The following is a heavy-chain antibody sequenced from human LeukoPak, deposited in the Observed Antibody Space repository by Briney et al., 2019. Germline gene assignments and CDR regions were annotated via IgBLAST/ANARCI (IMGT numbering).Heavy chain of an antibody. D-gene: IGHD3-10*01. CDR1: GGSFSGYY. J-gene: IGHJ4*02. Sequence: SETLSLICAVYGGSFSGYYWTWIRQPPGKGLEWIGEINHSGSTNYNPSLKSRVTISVDTSKNQFSLKLSSVTAADTAVYYCARNGVRGVKKTYYFDYWGQGTLVTVSS. V-gene: IGHV4-34*01. CDR2: INHSGST. CDR3: ARNGVRGVKKTYYFDY.